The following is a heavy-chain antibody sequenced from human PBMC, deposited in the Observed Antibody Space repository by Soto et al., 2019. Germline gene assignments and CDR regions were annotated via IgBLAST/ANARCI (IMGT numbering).Heavy chain of an antibody. CDR1: GYTFTSYG. CDR2: ISAYNGNT. J-gene: IGHJ6*03. D-gene: IGHD6-13*01. V-gene: IGHV1-18*01. CDR3: ARGGSSSWHYYYYYYMDV. Sequence: GASVKVSCKASGYTFTSYGISWVRQAPGQGLEWMGWISAYNGNTNYAQKLQGRVTMTTDTSTSTAYMELRSLRSDDTAVYYCARGGSSSWHYYYYYYMDVWGKGTTVTVSS.